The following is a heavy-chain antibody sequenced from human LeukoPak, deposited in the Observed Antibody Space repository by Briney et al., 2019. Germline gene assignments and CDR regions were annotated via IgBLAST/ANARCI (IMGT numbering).Heavy chain of an antibody. CDR3: ARDRPGRYCSTTSCFTASPFAP. J-gene: IGHJ5*02. Sequence: SVKVSCRASRGTFTNYAISWVRQAPGQGLEWMGGIIPIFPTANYAQKFQGRVTITADESTSTAYMELSSLRSEDTAVYYCARDRPGRYCSTTSCFTASPFAPWGQGTLVTVSS. V-gene: IGHV1-69*13. D-gene: IGHD2-2*02. CDR1: RGTFTNYA. CDR2: IIPIFPTA.